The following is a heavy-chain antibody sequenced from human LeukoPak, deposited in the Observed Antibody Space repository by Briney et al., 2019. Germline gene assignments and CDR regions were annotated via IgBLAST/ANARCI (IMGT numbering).Heavy chain of an antibody. D-gene: IGHD4-17*01. CDR3: ARDAASTVTTSGNAFDI. CDR1: GVSISSYY. Sequence: SETLSLTCTVSGVSISSYYWTWIRQPPGKGLEWIGEINHSGSTNYNPSLKSRVTISVDTSKNQFSLKLSSVTAADTAVYYCARDAASTVTTSGNAFDIWGQGTMVTVSS. J-gene: IGHJ3*02. CDR2: INHSGST. V-gene: IGHV4-34*01.